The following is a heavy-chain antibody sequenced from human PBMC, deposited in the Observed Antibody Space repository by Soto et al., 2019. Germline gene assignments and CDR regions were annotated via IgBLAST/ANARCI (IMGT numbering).Heavy chain of an antibody. V-gene: IGHV1-8*01. Sequence: ASVRVSCKASGYTFSEFDINWLRQPSGQGPEWMGWMNAKSGDTFFAQRFQGKFNMTWDTSLSTAYMEVGSLTSDDTGIYFCARGNPFNYAGFDVWGQGTTVTVSS. CDR2: MNAKSGDT. D-gene: IGHD3-16*01. CDR3: ARGNPFNYAGFDV. CDR1: GYTFSEFD. J-gene: IGHJ6*02.